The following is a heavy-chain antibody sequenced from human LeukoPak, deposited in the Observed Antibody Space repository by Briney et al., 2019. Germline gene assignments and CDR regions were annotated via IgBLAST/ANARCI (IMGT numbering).Heavy chain of an antibody. CDR2: IYYSGST. J-gene: IGHJ4*02. D-gene: IGHD6-19*01. CDR3: ARSGGMGSGWDFDY. CDR1: GGSISCGGYY. Sequence: SQTLSLTCTVSGGSISCGGYYWSWIRQHPGKGLEWIGYIYYSGSTYYNPSLKSRVTISVDTSKNQFSLKLSSVTAADTAVYYCARSGGMGSGWDFDYWGQGTLVTVSS. V-gene: IGHV4-31*03.